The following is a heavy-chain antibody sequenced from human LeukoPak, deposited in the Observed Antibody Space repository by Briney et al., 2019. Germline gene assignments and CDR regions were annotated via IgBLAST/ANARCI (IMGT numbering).Heavy chain of an antibody. CDR3: ARVTLGSTRGFDY. CDR2: ISGSRSTI. D-gene: IGHD7-27*01. J-gene: IGHJ4*02. V-gene: IGHV3-48*02. CDR1: GFTFSSYS. Sequence: GGSLRLSCAASGFTFSSYSMNWVRQPPGKGLEWVSYISGSRSTIHYADSVKGRFTISRDNAKNSLYLEINSLRDEDTAMYYCARVTLGSTRGFDYWGQGTLVTVSS.